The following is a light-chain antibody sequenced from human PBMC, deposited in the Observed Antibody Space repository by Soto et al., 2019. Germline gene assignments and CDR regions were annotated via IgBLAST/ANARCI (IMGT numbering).Light chain of an antibody. V-gene: IGKV1-5*03. CDR3: QQYNSYPLT. CDR1: QSISSW. J-gene: IGKJ2*01. CDR2: KAS. Sequence: DIQMTQSPSTLSASVGDRVTITCRASQSISSWLAWYQQKPGKAPKLLIYKASSLESGVPSRFSGSGSGTEFTLTISSLQPDDFANYYCQQYNSYPLTFGQGTKLEIK.